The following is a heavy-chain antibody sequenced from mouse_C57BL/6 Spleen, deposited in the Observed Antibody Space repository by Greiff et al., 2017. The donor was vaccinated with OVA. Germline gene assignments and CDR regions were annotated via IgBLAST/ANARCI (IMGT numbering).Heavy chain of an antibody. CDR1: GYTFTSYW. V-gene: IGHV1-61*01. D-gene: IGHD1-1*02. J-gene: IGHJ2*01. Sequence: VQLQQPGAELVRPGSSVKLSCKASGYTFTSYWMAWVKQRPGQGLEWIGNIYPSDSETHYNQKFKDKATLTVNTSSSTASMQLSSLTSEDSAVYYCARRGGWNYWGQGTTLTVSS. CDR2: IYPSDSET. CDR3: ARRGGWNY.